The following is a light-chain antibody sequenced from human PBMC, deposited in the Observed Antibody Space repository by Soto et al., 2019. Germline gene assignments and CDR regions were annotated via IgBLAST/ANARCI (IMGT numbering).Light chain of an antibody. V-gene: IGKV4-1*01. CDR2: WAS. J-gene: IGKJ1*01. Sequence: DIVMTQSPDSLAVSLGERATINCKSSQSVFYSSNNKNYLAWYQQKPGQPPKLIIYWASTRESGVPDRFSGSASGTDFTLTISSLQAEDVAVYYCQQYYSSPWTFGQGPKVEIK. CDR3: QQYYSSPWT. CDR1: QSVFYSSNNKNY.